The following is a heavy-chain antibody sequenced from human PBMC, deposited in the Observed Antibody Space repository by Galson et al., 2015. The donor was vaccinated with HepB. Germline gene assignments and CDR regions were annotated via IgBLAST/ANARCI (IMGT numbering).Heavy chain of an antibody. CDR1: GFTFSSSV. D-gene: IGHD3-22*01. V-gene: IGHV3-23*01. J-gene: IGHJ4*02. Sequence: SLRLSCAASGFTFSSSVMNWVRQAPGKGLEWVSTISGSADSTNYADSVKGRFTISRDNSKNTLFLQMNSLRAEDTAVYYCVRMGDLSGYSSCWGQGTLVTVSS. CDR3: VRMGDLSGYSSC. CDR2: ISGSADST.